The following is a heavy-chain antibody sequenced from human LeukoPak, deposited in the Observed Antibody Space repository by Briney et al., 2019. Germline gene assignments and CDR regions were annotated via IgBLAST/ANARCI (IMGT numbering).Heavy chain of an antibody. CDR3: ARDDGGSSPFDY. V-gene: IGHV3-48*03. CDR1: GFTFSSYE. Sequence: GGSLRLSCAASGFTFSSYEMNWVRQAPGKGLEWVSYISSSCSTIYYADSVKGRFTISRDNAKNSLYLQMNSRRAEDTAVYYCARDDGGSSPFDYWGQGTLVTVSS. J-gene: IGHJ4*02. CDR2: ISSSCSTI. D-gene: IGHD4-23*01.